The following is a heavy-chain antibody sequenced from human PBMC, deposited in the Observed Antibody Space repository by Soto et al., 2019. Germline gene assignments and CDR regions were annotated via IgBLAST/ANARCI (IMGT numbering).Heavy chain of an antibody. D-gene: IGHD3-22*01. J-gene: IGHJ3*02. CDR3: ARANYYDSCDI. CDR2: ISYDGSNK. V-gene: IGHV3-30-3*01. Sequence: QVQLVESGGGVVQPGRSLRLSCAASGFTFSSYAMHWVRQAPGKGLEWVAVISYDGSNKYYADSVKGRFTISRDNSKNTLYLQMNSLRGEDTAVYYCARANYYDSCDIWGQGTMVTVSS. CDR1: GFTFSSYA.